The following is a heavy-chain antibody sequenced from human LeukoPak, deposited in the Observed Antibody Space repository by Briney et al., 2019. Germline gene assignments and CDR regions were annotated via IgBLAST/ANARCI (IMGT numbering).Heavy chain of an antibody. CDR1: GFTFSSYS. CDR3: ARLFGGVTTFDY. CDR2: ISSSSSYI. D-gene: IGHD2-8*02. J-gene: IGHJ4*02. V-gene: IGHV3-21*01. Sequence: GGSLRLSCAASGFTFSSYSMNWVRQAPGKGLEWVSSISSSSSYIYYADSVKGRFTISRDNAKNSLYLQMNSLRVEDTAVYLCARLFGGVTTFDYWGQGALVTVSS.